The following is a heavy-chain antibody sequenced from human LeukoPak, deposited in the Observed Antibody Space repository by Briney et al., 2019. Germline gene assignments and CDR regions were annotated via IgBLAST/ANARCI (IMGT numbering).Heavy chain of an antibody. CDR1: GGSFSNSNYY. V-gene: IGHV4-39*01. CDR3: ARYVVYGSGKYYFDY. D-gene: IGHD3-10*01. Sequence: SETLSLTCTVSGGSFSNSNYYWSWIRQPPGKELEWIAIINYGATPYYNPSLKSRVTISVDTSKTQFSLRLSSVTAADTAVYLCARYVVYGSGKYYFDYWGQGSLVTVSS. J-gene: IGHJ4*02. CDR2: INYGATP.